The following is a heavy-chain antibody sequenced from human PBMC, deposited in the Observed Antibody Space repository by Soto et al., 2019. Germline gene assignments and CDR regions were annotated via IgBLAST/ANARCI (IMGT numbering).Heavy chain of an antibody. CDR1: GYTFTSYD. V-gene: IGHV1-8*01. CDR2: MNTNSDDT. CDR3: AREWSAAGHFYGMDV. D-gene: IGHD6-13*01. J-gene: IGHJ6*02. Sequence: QVQLVQSGAEVKKPGASVQVSCKTSGYTFTSYDINWVRQAPGQGLEWVGWMNTNSDDTRSAQKFRGRRTLTRDKSMRAVYMKLRNLRPDDTAVYYCAREWSAAGHFYGMDVLGQGTTVAVSS.